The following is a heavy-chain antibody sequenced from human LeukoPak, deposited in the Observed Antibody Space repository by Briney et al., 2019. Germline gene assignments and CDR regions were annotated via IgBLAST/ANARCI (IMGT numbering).Heavy chain of an antibody. V-gene: IGHV3-11*03. D-gene: IGHD2-2*01. J-gene: IGHJ5*02. CDR1: GFTVSSNY. CDR2: ISSGSSYT. Sequence: GGSLRLSCAASGFTVSSNYMSWIRQAPGKGLGWVSYISSGSSYTNYADSVKGRFTISRDNAKNSLYLQMNSLRAEDTAMYYCARSRGMVPGASGQGTLVTVSS. CDR3: ARSRGMVPGA.